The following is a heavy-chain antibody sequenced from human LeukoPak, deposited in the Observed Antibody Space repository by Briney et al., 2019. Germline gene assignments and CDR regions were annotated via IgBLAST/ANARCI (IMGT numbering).Heavy chain of an antibody. Sequence: PGGSLRLSCAASGFTFSSYAMRWVRQAPGKGLEWVSVIYSGGSTYYADSVKGRFTISRDNSKNTLYLQMNSLRAEDTAVYYCARVSSSSWYAVDYWGQGTLVTASS. CDR1: GFTFSSYA. V-gene: IGHV3-53*01. J-gene: IGHJ4*02. CDR2: IYSGGST. D-gene: IGHD6-13*01. CDR3: ARVSSSSWYAVDY.